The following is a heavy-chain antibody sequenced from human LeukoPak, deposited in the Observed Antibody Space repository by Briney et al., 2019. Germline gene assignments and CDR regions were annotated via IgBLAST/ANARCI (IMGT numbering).Heavy chain of an antibody. CDR3: AKSSRGRGVSPSTFFFLGFDL. D-gene: IGHD3-10*01. Sequence: IPSETLSLTCAVSGGPISSGGYSWHWIRQSPGKGLEWIGYIFHNGSIYHNPYLQSRLTISVDRSQNQSSLKMSSMTAADSAVFYCAKSSRGRGVSPSTFFFLGFDLWGRGTLVTVSS. J-gene: IGHJ2*01. CDR1: GGPISSGGYS. CDR2: IFHNGSI. V-gene: IGHV4-30-2*06.